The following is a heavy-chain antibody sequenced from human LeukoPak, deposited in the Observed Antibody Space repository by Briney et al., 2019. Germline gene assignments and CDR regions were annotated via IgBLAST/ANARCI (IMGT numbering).Heavy chain of an antibody. CDR3: ARVIGDYDSSAYYH. CDR1: GFTVSSNY. J-gene: IGHJ4*02. Sequence: GGSLRLSCAASGFTVSSNYMTWVRQAPGEGLEWLSVIYSDGSTYYADSVKGRFTILRDNSKNTLYLQMNSLRAEDTAVYYCARVIGDYDSSAYYHWGQGTLVTVSS. D-gene: IGHD3-22*01. CDR2: IYSDGST. V-gene: IGHV3-53*01.